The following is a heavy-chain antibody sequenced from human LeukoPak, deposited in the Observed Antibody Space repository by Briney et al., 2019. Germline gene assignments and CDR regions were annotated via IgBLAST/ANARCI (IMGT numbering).Heavy chain of an antibody. D-gene: IGHD3-10*01. CDR3: AREYITMVRGVIQDAFDI. V-gene: IGHV4-59*01. J-gene: IGHJ3*02. CDR2: IYYSGST. Sequence: SETLSLTCTVSGGSISSYHWSWIRQPPGKGLEWIGYIYYSGSTNYNPSLKSRVTISVDTSKNQFSLKLSSVTAADTAVYYCAREYITMVRGVIQDAFDIWGQGTMVTVSS. CDR1: GGSISSYH.